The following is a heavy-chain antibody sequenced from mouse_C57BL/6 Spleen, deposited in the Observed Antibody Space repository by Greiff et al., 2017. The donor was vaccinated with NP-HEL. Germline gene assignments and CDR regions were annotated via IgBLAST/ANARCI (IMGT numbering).Heavy chain of an antibody. CDR3: ARDDGPDYYAMDY. V-gene: IGHV1-78*01. J-gene: IGHJ4*01. CDR2: IYPRDGST. Sequence: VKLQQSDAELVKPGASVKISCKVSGYTFTDHTIHWMKQRPEQGLEWIGYIYPRDGSTKYNEKFKGKATLTADKSSSTAYMQLNSLTSEDSAVYFCARDDGPDYYAMDYWGQGTSVTVSS. D-gene: IGHD2-3*01. CDR1: GYTFTDHT.